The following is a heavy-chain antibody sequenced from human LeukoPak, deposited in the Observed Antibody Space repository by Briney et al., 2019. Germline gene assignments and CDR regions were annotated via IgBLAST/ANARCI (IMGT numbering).Heavy chain of an antibody. J-gene: IGHJ4*02. CDR1: GYTFTSYG. V-gene: IGHV1-18*01. CDR3: ARRMGGSYYEGGLVF. D-gene: IGHD2-15*01. Sequence: GASVKVSCKASGYTFTSYGISWVRQAPGQGLEWMGWISAYNGNTNYAQKLQGRVTMTTDTSTSTAYMELRSLRSDDTAVYYCARRMGGSYYEGGLVFWGQGTLVTVSS. CDR2: ISAYNGNT.